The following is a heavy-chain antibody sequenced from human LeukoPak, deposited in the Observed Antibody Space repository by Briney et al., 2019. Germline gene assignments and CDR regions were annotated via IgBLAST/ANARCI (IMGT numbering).Heavy chain of an antibody. Sequence: ASVKVSCKASGYTFTGYYMHWVRQAPGQGLEWMGWINPDNGGTSYAQKFQGKVTMTRDTSISTAYMELSRLTSDDTAMYYCARPPGRGGYNRYDYWGQGTLVTVSS. D-gene: IGHD5-24*01. V-gene: IGHV1-2*02. CDR3: ARPPGRGGYNRYDY. J-gene: IGHJ4*02. CDR1: GYTFTGYY. CDR2: INPDNGGT.